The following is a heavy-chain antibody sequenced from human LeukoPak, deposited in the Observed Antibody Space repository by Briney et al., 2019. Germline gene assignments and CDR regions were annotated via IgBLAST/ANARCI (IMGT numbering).Heavy chain of an antibody. Sequence: GGSLRLSCAASEFTFSSYWMHWVRQAPGKGLVWVSRINSDGSSTSYADSVKGRFTISRDNAKNTLYLQMNSLRAEDTAVYYCARDSVGELLYYWGQGTLVTVSS. J-gene: IGHJ4*02. CDR3: ARDSVGELLYY. CDR2: INSDGSST. V-gene: IGHV3-74*01. CDR1: EFTFSSYW. D-gene: IGHD1-26*01.